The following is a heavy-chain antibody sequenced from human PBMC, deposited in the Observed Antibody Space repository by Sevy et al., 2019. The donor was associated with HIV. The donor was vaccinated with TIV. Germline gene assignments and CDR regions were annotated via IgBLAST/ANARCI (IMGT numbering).Heavy chain of an antibody. CDR3: AREERWLQALSYYYYGMDV. D-gene: IGHD5-12*01. V-gene: IGHV3-48*02. CDR2: ISSSSSII. CDR1: GFTFSSYS. J-gene: IGHJ6*02. Sequence: GGSLRLSCAASGFTFSSYSMNWVRQAPGKGLEWVSYISSSSSIIYYADSVKGRFTISRDNAKNSLYLQMNSLRDEDTAVYCCAREERWLQALSYYYYGMDVWGQGTTVTVSS.